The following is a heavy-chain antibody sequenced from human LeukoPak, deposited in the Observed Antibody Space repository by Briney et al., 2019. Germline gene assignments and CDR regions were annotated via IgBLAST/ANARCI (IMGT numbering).Heavy chain of an antibody. D-gene: IGHD2-15*01. V-gene: IGHV3-30*18. CDR2: ILYDGSNK. CDR1: GFTFSSYG. CDR3: AKDRLRYCSGGSCYYFDY. Sequence: GGSLRLSCAASGFTFSSYGMHWVRQAPGKGLEWVAVILYDGSNKYYADSVKGRFTISRDNSKNTLYLQMNSLRAEDTAVYYCAKDRLRYCSGGSCYYFDYWGQGTLVTVSS. J-gene: IGHJ4*02.